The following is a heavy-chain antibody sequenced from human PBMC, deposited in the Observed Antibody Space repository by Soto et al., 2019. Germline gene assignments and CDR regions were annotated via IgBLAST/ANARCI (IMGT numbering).Heavy chain of an antibody. D-gene: IGHD6-19*01. J-gene: IGHJ4*02. CDR3: ARSVAVPGAHIDY. V-gene: IGHV4-59*01. CDR2: VYYTGST. CDR1: GGSISCSY. Sequence: SETRSLTCIVSGGSISCSYRSWIRQSPGKGLEWLGYVYYTGSTNYSPSLRSRVSISVDTSKNEFSLRLSSVTAADTAVYFCARSVAVPGAHIDYWGQGTQVTSPQ.